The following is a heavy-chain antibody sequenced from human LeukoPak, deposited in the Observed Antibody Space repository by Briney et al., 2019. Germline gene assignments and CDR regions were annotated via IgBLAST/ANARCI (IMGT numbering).Heavy chain of an antibody. CDR1: GFTFSSYG. Sequence: PGGSLRLSCAASGFTFSSYGMHWVRQAPGKGLEWVAVISYDGSNKYYADSVKGRFTISRDNSKNTLYLQMNSLRAEDTAVYYCAKDILPSSYRSYYGMDVWGQGTTVTVSS. CDR2: ISYDGSNK. CDR3: AKDILPSSYRSYYGMDV. V-gene: IGHV3-30*18. J-gene: IGHJ6*02. D-gene: IGHD3-16*02.